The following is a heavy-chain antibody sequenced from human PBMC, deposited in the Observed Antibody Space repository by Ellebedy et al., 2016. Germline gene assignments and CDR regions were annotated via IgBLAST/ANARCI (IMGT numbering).Heavy chain of an antibody. CDR2: ISGDGSKT. CDR3: ARRGNGIYYFDY. CDR1: GYTFSPFW. D-gene: IGHD2/OR15-2a*01. J-gene: IGHJ4*02. Sequence: GESLKISCVGSGYTFSPFWMHWVRQAPGKGLVWVSYISGDGSKTVYADSVKGRFTISRDNAKNTLYLQMNSLRAEDTAVYDCARRGNGIYYFDYWGQGTLVTVSS. V-gene: IGHV3-74*01.